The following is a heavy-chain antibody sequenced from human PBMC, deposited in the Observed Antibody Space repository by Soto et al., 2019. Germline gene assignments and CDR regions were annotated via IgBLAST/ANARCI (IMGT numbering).Heavy chain of an antibody. J-gene: IGHJ5*02. Sequence: SQTLSLPCAISGDSVSSNSAAWNWIRPSPSRGLEWLGRTYYRSKWYNDYAVSVKSRITINPDTSMNQFSLQLNSVTPEDTAVYYCARGRSSSSGIWFDPWGQGTLVTVSS. D-gene: IGHD6-6*01. CDR1: GDSVSSNSAA. V-gene: IGHV6-1*01. CDR2: TYYRSKWYN. CDR3: ARGRSSSSGIWFDP.